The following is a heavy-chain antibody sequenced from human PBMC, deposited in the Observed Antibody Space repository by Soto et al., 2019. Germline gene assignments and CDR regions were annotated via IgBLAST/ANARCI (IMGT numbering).Heavy chain of an antibody. Sequence: ASVKVSCKASGYTFTGYYMHWVRQAPGQGLEWMGWINPNSGGTNYAQKFQGRVTMTRDTSISTAYMELSRLRSDDTAVYYCASYYYDSSRYYYGMDVWGQGTTVTVSS. CDR3: ASYYYDSSRYYYGMDV. CDR1: GYTFTGYY. D-gene: IGHD3-22*01. CDR2: INPNSGGT. J-gene: IGHJ6*02. V-gene: IGHV1-2*02.